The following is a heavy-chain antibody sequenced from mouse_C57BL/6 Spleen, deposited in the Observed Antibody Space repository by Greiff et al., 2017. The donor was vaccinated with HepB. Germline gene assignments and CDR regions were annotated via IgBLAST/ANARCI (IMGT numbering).Heavy chain of an antibody. D-gene: IGHD2-1*01. CDR2: IYPRSGNT. Sequence: VQLQQSGAELARPGASVKLSCKASGYTFTSYGISWVKQRTGQGLEWIGEIYPRSGNTYYNEKFKGKATLTADKSSSTAYMELRSLTSEESAVYCCARGGCNYLAWFAYLGQGTLVTVSA. CDR1: GYTFTSYG. J-gene: IGHJ3*01. CDR3: ARGGCNYLAWFAY. V-gene: IGHV1-81*01.